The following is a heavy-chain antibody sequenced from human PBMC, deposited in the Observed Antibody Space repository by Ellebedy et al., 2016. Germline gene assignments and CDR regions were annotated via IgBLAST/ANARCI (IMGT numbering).Heavy chain of an antibody. J-gene: IGHJ4*02. CDR1: GFTFNTYW. Sequence: GESLKISXAASGFTFNTYWMKWVRQAPGKGLEWVSFFSSSSSYIYYADSLKGRFTISRDNAKNSLYLQMNSLRAEDTAVYYCARELSWSGRDYWGQGTLVTVSS. V-gene: IGHV3-21*01. CDR3: ARELSWSGRDY. CDR2: FSSSSSYI. D-gene: IGHD3-3*01.